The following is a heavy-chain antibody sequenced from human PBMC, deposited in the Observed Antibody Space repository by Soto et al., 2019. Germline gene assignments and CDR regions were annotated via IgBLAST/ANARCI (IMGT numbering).Heavy chain of an antibody. J-gene: IGHJ6*02. CDR2: ILHDGSAE. Sequence: GGSLRLSCAASGFTFTSYDMHWARQAPGKGLEWMALILHDGSAEYYADSAKGRFTISRDNSRSTLYLQMNSLRAEDTAVYYCARSRDGYSFYFYYGMDGWGQGTTVTVS. CDR1: GFTFTSYD. D-gene: IGHD4-4*01. CDR3: ARSRDGYSFYFYYGMDG. V-gene: IGHV3-30*03.